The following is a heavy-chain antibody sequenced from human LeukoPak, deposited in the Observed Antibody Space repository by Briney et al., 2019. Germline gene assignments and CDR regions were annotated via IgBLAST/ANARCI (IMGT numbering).Heavy chain of an antibody. CDR3: AKDQHYDSSGYNYFDY. D-gene: IGHD3-22*01. CDR1: GFTFSSYA. CDR2: ISGSGGST. J-gene: IGHJ4*02. Sequence: GGSLRLSCAASGFTFSSYAMSWVRQAPGEGLEWVSAISGSGGSTYYADSVKGRFTISRGNSKNTLYLQMNSLRAEDTAVYYCAKDQHYDSSGYNYFDYWGQGTLVTVSS. V-gene: IGHV3-23*01.